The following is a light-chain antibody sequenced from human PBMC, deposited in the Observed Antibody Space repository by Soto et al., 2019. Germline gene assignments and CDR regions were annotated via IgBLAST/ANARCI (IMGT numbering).Light chain of an antibody. CDR2: GVS. V-gene: IGKV3-20*01. CDR3: QQYDHSPRT. CDR1: QSLKRTF. Sequence: IILTQSPCTLSFSPLERSTLSCRASQSLKRTFLAWYQHKPGQSPRLLISGVSSRAAGVPDRFSGSGSGTDFTLTISRLEPQDSAVYFCQQYDHSPRTFGQGTKVDIK. J-gene: IGKJ1*01.